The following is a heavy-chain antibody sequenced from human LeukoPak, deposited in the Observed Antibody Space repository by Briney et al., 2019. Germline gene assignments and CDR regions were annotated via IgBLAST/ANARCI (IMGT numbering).Heavy chain of an antibody. J-gene: IGHJ1*01. Sequence: GASVKVSCKASGYTFTGNYMHWVRQAPGQGLEWMGWINPNSGGTNYAQKFQDRVTVTRDTSISTAYMELSRLRSDDTAVYYCARGYYDSSDYEYFQHWGQGTPVTVSS. CDR1: GYTFTGNY. CDR3: ARGYYDSSDYEYFQH. V-gene: IGHV1-2*02. D-gene: IGHD3-22*01. CDR2: INPNSGGT.